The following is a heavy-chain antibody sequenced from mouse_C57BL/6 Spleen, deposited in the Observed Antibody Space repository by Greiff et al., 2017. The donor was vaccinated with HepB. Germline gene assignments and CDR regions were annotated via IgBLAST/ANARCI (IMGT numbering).Heavy chain of an antibody. CDR1: GYAFSSYW. J-gene: IGHJ1*03. CDR3: ARSGMVVVVSHWYFDV. V-gene: IGHV1-80*01. Sequence: QVQLQQSGAELVKPGASVKISCKASGYAFSSYWMNWVKQRPGKGLEWIGQIYPGDGDTNYNGKFKGKATLTADKSSSTAYMQLSSLTSEDSAVYFCARSGMVVVVSHWYFDVWGTGTTVTVSS. CDR2: IYPGDGDT. D-gene: IGHD1-1*02.